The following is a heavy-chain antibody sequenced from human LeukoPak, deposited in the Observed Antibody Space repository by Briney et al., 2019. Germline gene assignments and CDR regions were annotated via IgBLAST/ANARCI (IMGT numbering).Heavy chain of an antibody. V-gene: IGHV4-39*01. CDR3: ARRGRRYFGDRFHP. D-gene: IGHD3-10*01. CDR1: GGSISNSAYY. J-gene: IGHJ5*02. Sequence: SETLSLACTVSGGSISNSAYYWVWIRQPPQKGLEWIGNIYNNGDTYYSPSLNGRVTVSVDTSKNQLSLKLTSVTAADSATYLRARRGRRYFGDRFHPWGQGTPVAVSS. CDR2: IYNNGDT.